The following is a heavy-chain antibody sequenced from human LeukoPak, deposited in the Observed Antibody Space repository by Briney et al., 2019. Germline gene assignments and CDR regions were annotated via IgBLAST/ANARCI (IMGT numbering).Heavy chain of an antibody. D-gene: IGHD6-13*01. Sequence: GGSLRLSCAASGFAFSSYWMSWVRQAPGKGLEWVANIKQDGSEKYYVDSVKGRFTISRDSAKNSLYLQMNSLRAEDTAVYYCARERVQQLVSDYYYGMDVWGQGTTVTVSS. J-gene: IGHJ6*02. V-gene: IGHV3-7*01. CDR3: ARERVQQLVSDYYYGMDV. CDR1: GFAFSSYW. CDR2: IKQDGSEK.